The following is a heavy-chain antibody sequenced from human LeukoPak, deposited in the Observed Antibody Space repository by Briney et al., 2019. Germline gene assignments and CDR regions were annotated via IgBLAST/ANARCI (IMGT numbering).Heavy chain of an antibody. D-gene: IGHD3-16*02. J-gene: IGHJ4*02. V-gene: IGHV1-69*13. Sequence: ASVKVSCKASGGTFSSYAISWVRQAPGQGLEWMGGIIPIFGTANYAQKFQGRVTITADEFTSTAYMELSSLRSEDTAVYYCAREVYDYVWGSYRYLDYWGQGTLVTVSS. CDR2: IIPIFGTA. CDR1: GGTFSSYA. CDR3: AREVYDYVWGSYRYLDY.